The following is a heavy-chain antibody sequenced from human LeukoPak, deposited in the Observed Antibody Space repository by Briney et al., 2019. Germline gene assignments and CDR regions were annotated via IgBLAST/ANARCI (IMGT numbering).Heavy chain of an antibody. CDR3: ARVGHYYYYYMDV. V-gene: IGHV3-64*01. CDR2: ISSNGGST. J-gene: IGHJ6*03. Sequence: PGGSLRLSCAASGFTFSSYAMHWVRQAPGKGLEYVSAISSNGGSTYYANSVKGRFTISRDNSKNTLYLQMGSLRAEDMAVYYCARVGHYYYYYMDVWGKGTTVTVSS. CDR1: GFTFSSYA.